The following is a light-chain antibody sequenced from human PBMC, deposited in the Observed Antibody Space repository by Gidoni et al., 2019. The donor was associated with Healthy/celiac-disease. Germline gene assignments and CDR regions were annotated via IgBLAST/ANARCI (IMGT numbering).Light chain of an antibody. Sequence: DIQMTQSPSSLSASVGNRVTITCRASQGISNYLAWYQQKPGKVPKLLIYAATTLQAGVPSRFSGSGSGTDFTLTISSLQPEDVATYYCQKYNSAPRTFXQXTKVEIK. CDR3: QKYNSAPRT. CDR1: QGISNY. J-gene: IGKJ1*01. CDR2: AAT. V-gene: IGKV1-27*01.